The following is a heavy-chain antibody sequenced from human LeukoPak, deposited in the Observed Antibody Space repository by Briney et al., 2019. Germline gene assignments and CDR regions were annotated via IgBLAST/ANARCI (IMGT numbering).Heavy chain of an antibody. J-gene: IGHJ4*02. CDR2: IYSGGNT. V-gene: IGHV3-66*01. D-gene: IGHD6-19*01. CDR1: GFTVSGNY. Sequence: GGSLRLSCAASGFTVSGNYMSWVRQAPGKGLEWVSVIYSGGNTYYADSVKGRFTISRDNSKNTLYLQMKSLRAEDTAVYYCARERNLEIAVAGTIFDYWGQGTLVTVSS. CDR3: ARERNLEIAVAGTIFDY.